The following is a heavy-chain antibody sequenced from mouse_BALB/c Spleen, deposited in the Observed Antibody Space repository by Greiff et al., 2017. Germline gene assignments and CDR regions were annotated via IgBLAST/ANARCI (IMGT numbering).Heavy chain of an antibody. D-gene: IGHD1-1*01. CDR1: GYTFTSYV. CDR2: INPYNDGT. Sequence: VQLQQSGPELVKPGASVKMSCKASGYTFTSYVMHWVKQKPGQGLEWIGYINPYNDGTKYNEKFKGKATLTSDKSSSTAYMELSSLTSEDSAVYYCARWTTVVADPYAMDYWGQGTSVTVSS. V-gene: IGHV1-14*01. J-gene: IGHJ4*01. CDR3: ARWTTVVADPYAMDY.